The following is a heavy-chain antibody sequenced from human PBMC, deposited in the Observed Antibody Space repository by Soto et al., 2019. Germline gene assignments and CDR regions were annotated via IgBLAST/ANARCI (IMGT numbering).Heavy chain of an antibody. CDR2: IYHSGST. Sequence: QVQLQESGPGLVKPSGTLSLTCAVSGGSISSSNWWSWVRQPPGKGLEWIGEIYHSGSTNYNPALTSRLTSSVAQSVAQFSLKLSSVPAADTAVYYCARVSGSYYGALGVWGQGTTVTVSS. CDR3: ARVSGSYYGALGV. V-gene: IGHV4-4*02. CDR1: GGSISSSNW. J-gene: IGHJ6*01. D-gene: IGHD1-26*01.